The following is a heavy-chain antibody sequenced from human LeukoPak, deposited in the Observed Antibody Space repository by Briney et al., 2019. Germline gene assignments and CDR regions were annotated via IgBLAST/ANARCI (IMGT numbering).Heavy chain of an antibody. V-gene: IGHV4-34*01. CDR3: ARLGYYDSSGYSPPLY. D-gene: IGHD3-22*01. CDR2: INHSGST. J-gene: IGHJ4*02. CDR1: GGSFSGYY. Sequence: SETLSLTCAVYGGSFSGYYWSWIRQPPGKGLEWIGEINHSGSTNYNPSLKSRVTISVDTSKNQFSLKLSSVTAADTAVYYCARLGYYDSSGYSPPLYWGQGTLVTVSS.